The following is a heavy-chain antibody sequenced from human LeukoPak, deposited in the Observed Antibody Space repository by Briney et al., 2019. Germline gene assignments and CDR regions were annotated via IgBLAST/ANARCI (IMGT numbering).Heavy chain of an antibody. J-gene: IGHJ4*02. CDR3: AKAWSYGLPTSDY. D-gene: IGHD1-26*01. V-gene: IGHV3-30*02. Sequence: GGALRLSSAASGFTFSTYGMHCVRQAPGKGLEGVAFIRYDGSNKYYADSVKGRFTTSRDNSKNTLYLQMNSLTAEDTAVYYCAKAWSYGLPTSDYWGQGTLVTVSS. CDR2: IRYDGSNK. CDR1: GFTFSTYG.